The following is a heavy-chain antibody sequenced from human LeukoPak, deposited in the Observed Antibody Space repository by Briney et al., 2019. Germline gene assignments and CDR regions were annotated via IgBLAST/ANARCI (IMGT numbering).Heavy chain of an antibody. CDR3: ARVRIYGSGSDHFDY. CDR1: GYSIRSGYY. D-gene: IGHD3-10*01. Sequence: PSETLSLTCTVSGYSIRSGYYWGWIRQPPGKGLEWIGSMYHSGSTYYNPSLRSRVIISVDTSKNQFSLKLSSVTAADTAVYYCARVRIYGSGSDHFDYWGQGTLVTVSS. V-gene: IGHV4-38-2*02. CDR2: MYHSGST. J-gene: IGHJ4*02.